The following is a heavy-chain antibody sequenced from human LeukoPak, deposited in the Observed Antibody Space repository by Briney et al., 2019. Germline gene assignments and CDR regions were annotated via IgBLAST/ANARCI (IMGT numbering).Heavy chain of an antibody. V-gene: IGHV3-7*01. Sequence: GSLRLSCAASGFTFNSYWMTWVRQAPGKGLEWVANIKQDGSEKHYVDSVKGRFTISRDNAKNSLYLEMNSLRAEDTAVYYCARDLYGSGSWFDYWGQGTLVTVSS. CDR1: GFTFNSYW. CDR3: ARDLYGSGSWFDY. CDR2: IKQDGSEK. D-gene: IGHD3-10*01. J-gene: IGHJ4*02.